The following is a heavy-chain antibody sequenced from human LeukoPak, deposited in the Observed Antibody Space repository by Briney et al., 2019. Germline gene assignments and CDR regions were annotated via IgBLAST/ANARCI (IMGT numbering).Heavy chain of an antibody. J-gene: IGHJ4*02. CDR1: GYIFTSYG. D-gene: IGHD6-19*01. Sequence: ASVKVSCKASGYIFTSYGISWVRQAPGQGLEWMGWISAYNGNTNYAQKLQGRVTMTTDTSTSTAYMELRSLRPDDSAVYYCERVLRRYRSGWRGVDYWGQGTLVTVSS. CDR2: ISAYNGNT. CDR3: ERVLRRYRSGWRGVDY. V-gene: IGHV1-18*01.